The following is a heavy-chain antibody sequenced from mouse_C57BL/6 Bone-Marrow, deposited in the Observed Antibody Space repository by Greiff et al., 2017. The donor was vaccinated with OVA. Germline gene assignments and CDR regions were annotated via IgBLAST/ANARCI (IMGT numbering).Heavy chain of an antibody. V-gene: IGHV3-6*01. CDR1: GYSITSGYY. D-gene: IGHD2-3*01. CDR3: ARFYDGYYDFDY. J-gene: IGHJ2*01. Sequence: EVKLQESGPGLVKPSQSLSLTCSVTGYSITSGYYWNWIRQFPGNKLEWMGYISYDGSNNYNPSLKNRISITRDTSKNQFFLKLNSVTTEDTATYYCARFYDGYYDFDYWGQGTTLTVSS. CDR2: ISYDGSN.